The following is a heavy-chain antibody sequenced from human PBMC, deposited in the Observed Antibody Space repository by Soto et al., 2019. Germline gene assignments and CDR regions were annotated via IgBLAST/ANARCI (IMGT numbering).Heavy chain of an antibody. Sequence: QVQLVESGGGVVQPGRSLRLSCAASGFTFSSYGMHWVRQAPGKGLEWVAVIWYDGSNKYYADSVKGRFTISRDNSKNTLYLQMNSLRAEDMAVYYCARASPTSYYYYGMDVWGQGTTVTVSS. CDR2: IWYDGSNK. J-gene: IGHJ6*02. D-gene: IGHD1-1*01. V-gene: IGHV3-33*01. CDR3: ARASPTSYYYYGMDV. CDR1: GFTFSSYG.